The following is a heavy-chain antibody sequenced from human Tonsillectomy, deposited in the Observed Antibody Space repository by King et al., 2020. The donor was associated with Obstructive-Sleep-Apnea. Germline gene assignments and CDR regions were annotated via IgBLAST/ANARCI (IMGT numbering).Heavy chain of an antibody. J-gene: IGHJ6*02. CDR1: GLSVSTYG. CDR2: ISDDGSDK. CDR3: TRDHVSKVRGLYGERDYYYFYGMDV. Sequence: GGGGGGGGGGRGGGGAAAGLSVSTYGMHWVRQAPGRGLEWVALISDDGSDKYDGDSVKGRFSISRDNSKNMLYLQMNSLKPEDTAVYYCTRDHVSKVRGLYGERDYYYFYGMDVWGQGTTVPVSS. D-gene: IGHD3-10*01. V-gene: IGHV3-30*03.